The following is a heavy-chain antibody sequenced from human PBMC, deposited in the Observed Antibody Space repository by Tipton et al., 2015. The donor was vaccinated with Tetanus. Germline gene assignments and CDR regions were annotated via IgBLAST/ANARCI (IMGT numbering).Heavy chain of an antibody. CDR2: ISHNGST. Sequence: TLSLTCAVSGGYISSNYWRSWVRQSPGTGLEWMGEISHNGSTNYNPSLKSRVTISVDKSKNQFSLRLGSVTAADTAMYYCAREPAATGTSLFDYGGQGALVTVSS. J-gene: IGHJ4*02. CDR3: AREPAATGTSLFDY. CDR1: GGYISSNYW. V-gene: IGHV4-4*02. D-gene: IGHD6-13*01.